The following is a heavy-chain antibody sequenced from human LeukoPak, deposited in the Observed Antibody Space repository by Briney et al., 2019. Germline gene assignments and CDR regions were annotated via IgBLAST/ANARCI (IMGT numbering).Heavy chain of an antibody. J-gene: IGHJ6*03. CDR2: ISAYNGNT. CDR3: ARERGKDSSPFYYYYYMDV. CDR1: GYTFTSYG. V-gene: IGHV1-18*01. Sequence: ASVKVSCKASGYTFTSYGISWVRQAPGQGLEWMGWISAYNGNTNYAQKLQGRVSMITDTSTSTAYMELRSLRSDDTAVYYCARERGKDSSPFYYYYYMDVWGKGTTVTVSS. D-gene: IGHD3-22*01.